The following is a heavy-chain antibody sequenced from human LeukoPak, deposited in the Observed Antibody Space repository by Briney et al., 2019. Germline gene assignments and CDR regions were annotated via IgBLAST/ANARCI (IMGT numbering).Heavy chain of an antibody. Sequence: QPGGSLRLSCAASGFTFSSYGMHWVRQAPGKGLEWVAFIRYDGSNKYYADPVKGRFTISRDNSKNTLYLQMNSLRAEDTAVYYCAKPLRNYCSGGSCQPGFDPWGQGTLVTVSS. V-gene: IGHV3-30*02. CDR1: GFTFSSYG. J-gene: IGHJ5*02. D-gene: IGHD2-15*01. CDR2: IRYDGSNK. CDR3: AKPLRNYCSGGSCQPGFDP.